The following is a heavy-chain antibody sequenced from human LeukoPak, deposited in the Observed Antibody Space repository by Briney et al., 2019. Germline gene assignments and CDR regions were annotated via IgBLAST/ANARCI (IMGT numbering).Heavy chain of an antibody. V-gene: IGHV3-53*01. J-gene: IGHJ4*02. D-gene: IGHD3-10*01. CDR1: GFTVSGNY. Sequence: GGSLRLSCAASGFTVSGNYMSWVRQAPGKGLEWVSVIYSGGRTHYADSVKGRFTISRDNSNNTLYLQMNSLRAEDTAVYYCTRDYGSGSYPLDYWGQGTLVTVSS. CDR3: TRDYGSGSYPLDY. CDR2: IYSGGRT.